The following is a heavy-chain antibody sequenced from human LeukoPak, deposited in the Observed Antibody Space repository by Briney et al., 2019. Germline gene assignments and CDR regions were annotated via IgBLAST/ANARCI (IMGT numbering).Heavy chain of an antibody. Sequence: GGSLRLSCAASGFTFSSYSMNWVRQAPGKGLEWVSYISSSSSTIYYADSVKGRFTISRDNAKNSLFLQMNSQRAEDTAVYYCARDLTVKESYWGQGTLVTVSS. CDR1: GFTFSSYS. D-gene: IGHD4-11*01. CDR2: ISSSSSTI. V-gene: IGHV3-48*01. J-gene: IGHJ4*02. CDR3: ARDLTVKESY.